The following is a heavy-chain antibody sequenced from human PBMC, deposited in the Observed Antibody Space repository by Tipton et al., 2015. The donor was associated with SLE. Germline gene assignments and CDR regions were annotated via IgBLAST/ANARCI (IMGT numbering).Heavy chain of an antibody. CDR3: ARGRVSSTYYRHVNLDF. CDR1: VYSISSSHW. V-gene: IGHV4-28*03. J-gene: IGHJ4*02. D-gene: IGHD3-22*01. CDR2: IYYSGTS. Sequence: TLSLTCNVSVYSISSSHWWGWIRQPPGKGLEWIGYIYYSGTSYCIPSLKSRVTISVDTSKNQFSLRLSSVTAADTAVYYCARGRVSSTYYRHVNLDFWGQGTLVTVSS.